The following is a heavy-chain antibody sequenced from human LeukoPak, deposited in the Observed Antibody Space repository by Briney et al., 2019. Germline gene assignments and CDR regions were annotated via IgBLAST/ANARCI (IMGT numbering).Heavy chain of an antibody. CDR2: ISSSGSTI. CDR1: GFTFSDYY. Sequence: GGSLRLSCAASGFTFSDYYMGWIRQAPGKGLEWVSYISSSGSTIYYADSVKGRFTISRDNAKNSLYLQMNSLRAEDTAVYYCARDDIVVKTAAGNDYWGQGTLVTVSS. CDR3: ARDDIVVKTAAGNDY. J-gene: IGHJ4*02. V-gene: IGHV3-11*04. D-gene: IGHD2-2*01.